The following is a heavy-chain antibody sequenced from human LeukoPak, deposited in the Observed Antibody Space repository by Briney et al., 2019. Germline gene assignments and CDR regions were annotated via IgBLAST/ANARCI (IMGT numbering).Heavy chain of an antibody. V-gene: IGHV3-7*01. J-gene: IGHJ3*02. D-gene: IGHD2-2*01. CDR2: IKQDGSEK. Sequence: GGSLRLSCAASGFTFSSYWMSWVRQAPGKGLEGVANIKQDGSEKYYVDSVKGRFTISRDNAKNSLYLQMNSLRAEDTAVDYCARADIVVVPAAQGGAFDIWGQGTMVTVSS. CDR1: GFTFSSYW. CDR3: ARADIVVVPAAQGGAFDI.